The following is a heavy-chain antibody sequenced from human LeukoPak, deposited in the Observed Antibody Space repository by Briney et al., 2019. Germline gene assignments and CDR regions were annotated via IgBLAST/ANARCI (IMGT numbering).Heavy chain of an antibody. J-gene: IGHJ4*02. CDR2: IKSDGSST. D-gene: IGHD2-15*01. CDR1: GVTFSGYW. Sequence: QPGGSLRLSCTASGVTFSGYWWHWVRQAPGKGLVWVARIKSDGSSTNYADSVKGRFTISRDNAKTTLYLQMNTLSADDTAVYYCASRDQSCSGSKCYPIDYWGQGTLVTVSS. CDR3: ASRDQSCSGSKCYPIDY. V-gene: IGHV3-74*01.